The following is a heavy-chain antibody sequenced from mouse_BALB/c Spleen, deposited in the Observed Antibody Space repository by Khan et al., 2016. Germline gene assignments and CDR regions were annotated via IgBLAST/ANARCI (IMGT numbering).Heavy chain of an antibody. J-gene: IGHJ1*01. Sequence: EVELVESGGGLVKPGGSLKLSCAASGIAFSNYDMSWVRQTPEKRLEWVAYISSGGGSTFYPDTVKGRFTISRDSAKNTLYLQMSSVRSEDTAMYYCARHVHTAYWYFDVWGAGTTVTVSS. CDR2: ISSGGGST. CDR1: GIAFSNYD. V-gene: IGHV5-12-1*01. CDR3: ARHVHTAYWYFDV. D-gene: IGHD1-2*01.